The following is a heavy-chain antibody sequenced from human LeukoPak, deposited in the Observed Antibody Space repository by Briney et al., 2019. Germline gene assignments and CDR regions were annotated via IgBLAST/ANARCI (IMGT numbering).Heavy chain of an antibody. D-gene: IGHD1-1*01. CDR3: ARADNPNYYYYYMDV. J-gene: IGHJ6*03. CDR2: INWDGGNT. CDR1: GFTLDDYG. V-gene: IGHV3-20*04. Sequence: PGGSLRLSCAASGFTLDDYGMSWVRHAPGKGLEWVSGINWDGGNTAYADSVKGRFTISRDNAKNSLYLQMNSLRAEDTALYYCARADNPNYYYYYMDVWGKGTTVTVSS.